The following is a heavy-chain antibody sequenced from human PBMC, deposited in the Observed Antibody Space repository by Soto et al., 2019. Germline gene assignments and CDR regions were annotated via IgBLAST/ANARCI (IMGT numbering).Heavy chain of an antibody. J-gene: IGHJ4*02. V-gene: IGHV3-48*01. CDR3: ARDRLGLGKYDFWSGYYTAFDY. CDR1: GFTFSSYS. D-gene: IGHD3-3*01. Sequence: EVQLVESGGGLVQPGGSLRLSCAASGFTFSSYSMNWVRQAPGKGLEWVSYISSSSSTIYYADSVKGRFTISRDNAKNSLYLQINSLRAEDTAVYYCARDRLGLGKYDFWSGYYTAFDYWGQGTLVTVSS. CDR2: ISSSSSTI.